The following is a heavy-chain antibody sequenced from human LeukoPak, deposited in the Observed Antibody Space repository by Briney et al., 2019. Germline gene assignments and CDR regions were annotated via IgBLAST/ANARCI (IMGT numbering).Heavy chain of an antibody. D-gene: IGHD2-2*02. J-gene: IGHJ6*03. CDR3: ARDRLVVVPAAIRGYSMDV. Sequence: ASVKVSCKDSGYTFTGYYMHWVGQAPGQGLEWMGWINPNSGGTNYAQKFQGRVTMTRDTSISTAYMELSRLRSDDTAVYYCARDRLVVVPAAIRGYSMDVWGKGTTVTVSS. V-gene: IGHV1-2*02. CDR1: GYTFTGYY. CDR2: INPNSGGT.